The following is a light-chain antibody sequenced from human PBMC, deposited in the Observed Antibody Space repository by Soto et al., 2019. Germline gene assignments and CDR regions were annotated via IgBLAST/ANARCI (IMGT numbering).Light chain of an antibody. CDR2: FAS. J-gene: IGKJ2*01. Sequence: DIQMTQSPSSLSASVGDRVTLTCRASQSTSSYLNWYQLKPGRPPKLLIYFASSLQAGVPSRFSGAGSESGFTLTITDLQPEDFTSYFCLQTDSVPYTFGQGT. CDR1: QSTSSY. V-gene: IGKV1-39*01. CDR3: LQTDSVPYT.